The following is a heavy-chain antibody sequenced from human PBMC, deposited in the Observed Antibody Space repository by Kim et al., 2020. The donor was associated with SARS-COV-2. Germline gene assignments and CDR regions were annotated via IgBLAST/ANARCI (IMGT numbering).Heavy chain of an antibody. CDR1: GGSISSGGYY. D-gene: IGHD6-13*01. V-gene: IGHV4-31*03. CDR3: ARDRLTGGAAAGGEAFDI. CDR2: IYYSGST. J-gene: IGHJ3*02. Sequence: SETLSLTCTVSGGSISSGGYYWSWIRQHPGKGLEWIGYIYYSGSTYYNPSLKSRVTISVDTSKNQFSLKLSSVTAADTAVYYCARDRLTGGAAAGGEAFDIWGQGTMVTVSS.